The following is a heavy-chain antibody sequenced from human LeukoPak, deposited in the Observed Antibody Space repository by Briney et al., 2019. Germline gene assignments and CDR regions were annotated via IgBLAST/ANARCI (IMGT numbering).Heavy chain of an antibody. J-gene: IGHJ1*01. D-gene: IGHD2-2*01. CDR2: IIPIFGTA. CDR3: ARVKAYQLLLTYAEYFQH. Sequence: GASVKVSCKASGGTFSSYAICWVRQAPGQGLEWMGGIIPIFGTANYAQKFQGRVTITTDESTSTAYMELSSLRSEDTAVYYCARVKAYQLLLTYAEYFQHWGQGTLVTVSS. V-gene: IGHV1-69*05. CDR1: GGTFSSYA.